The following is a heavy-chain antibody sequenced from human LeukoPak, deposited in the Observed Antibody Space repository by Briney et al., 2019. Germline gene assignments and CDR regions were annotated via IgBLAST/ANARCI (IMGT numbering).Heavy chain of an antibody. D-gene: IGHD3-22*01. CDR2: IYYSGST. CDR1: GGSMSSYY. V-gene: IGHV4-59*01. CDR3: ARVFYDSSGYYSHAFDY. Sequence: SETLSLTCTVSGGSMSSYYWSWIRQPPGKGLEWIGYIYYSGSTNYNPSLKSRVTISVDTSKNQFSLKLSSVTAADTAVYYCARVFYDSSGYYSHAFDYWGQGTLVTVSS. J-gene: IGHJ4*02.